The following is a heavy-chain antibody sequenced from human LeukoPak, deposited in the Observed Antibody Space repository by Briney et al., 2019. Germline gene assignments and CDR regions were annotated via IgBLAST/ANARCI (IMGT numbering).Heavy chain of an antibody. D-gene: IGHD4-17*01. Sequence: SGTLSLTCTVSGGSISSSYYYWGWIRQPPGKGLSWIGSIYCSGSTYYNPYLKSRVTISIDTSKNLFSLKLTSVTAADTAVYYRARQYGPWGQGTLVTVSS. CDR2: IYCSGST. V-gene: IGHV4-39*01. J-gene: IGHJ5*02. CDR1: GGSISSSYYY. CDR3: ARQYGP.